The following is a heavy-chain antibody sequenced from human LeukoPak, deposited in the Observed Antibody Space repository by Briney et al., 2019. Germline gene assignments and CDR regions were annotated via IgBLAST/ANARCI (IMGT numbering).Heavy chain of an antibody. CDR2: IIPIFGTA. V-gene: IGHV1-69*05. Sequence: SVKVSRKASGGTFSSYAISWVRQAPGQGLEWMGGIIPIFGTANYAQKFQGRVTITTDESTSTAYMELSSLRSEDTAVYYCAREEETTGSWFDPWGQGTLVTVSS. CDR1: GGTFSSYA. D-gene: IGHD4-11*01. J-gene: IGHJ5*02. CDR3: AREEETTGSWFDP.